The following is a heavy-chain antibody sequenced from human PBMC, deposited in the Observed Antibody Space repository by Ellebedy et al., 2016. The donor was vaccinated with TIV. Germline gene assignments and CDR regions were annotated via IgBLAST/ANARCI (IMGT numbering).Heavy chain of an antibody. V-gene: IGHV3-23*01. CDR1: GFTFSSLA. CDR2: ISGSGGTT. CDR3: VGRPQSSRWYGPFDY. J-gene: IGHJ4*02. Sequence: GESLKISCAASGFTFSSLAMNWVRQAPGKGLEWVSGISGSGGTTYYTDSVKGRFTISRDNSKNTLYLQMNSLRVEDTAVYYCVGRPQSSRWYGPFDYWGQGTLVTVSS. D-gene: IGHD6-19*01.